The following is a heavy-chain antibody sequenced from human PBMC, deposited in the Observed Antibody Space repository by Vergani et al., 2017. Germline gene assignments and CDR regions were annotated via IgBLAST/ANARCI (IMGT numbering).Heavy chain of an antibody. Sequence: EVQLLESGGGLVQPGGSLRLSCAASGFTFSSYWMSWVRQAPGKGLEWVANIKQDGSEKYYVDSVKGRFTISRDNAKNSLYLQMNSLRAEDTAVYYCARVDTAMVTAFDIWGQGTMVTVSS. CDR1: GFTFSSYW. CDR2: IKQDGSEK. D-gene: IGHD5-18*01. V-gene: IGHV3-7*03. CDR3: ARVDTAMVTAFDI. J-gene: IGHJ3*02.